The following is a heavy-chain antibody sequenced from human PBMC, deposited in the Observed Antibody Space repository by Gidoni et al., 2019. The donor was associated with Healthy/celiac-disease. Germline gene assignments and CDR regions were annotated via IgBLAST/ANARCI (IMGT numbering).Heavy chain of an antibody. Sequence: QVQLQESGPGLVKPSGTLSLTCAVSGGSISSSNWWSWVRQPPGKGLEWMGEIYHSGRANYHPSLKSRVTISVDKSKNQFSLKLISVTAADTAVYYCAARPDYYYYGMDVWGQGTTVTVSS. V-gene: IGHV4-4*02. D-gene: IGHD6-6*01. CDR3: AARPDYYYYGMDV. CDR1: GGSISSSNW. J-gene: IGHJ6*02. CDR2: IYHSGRA.